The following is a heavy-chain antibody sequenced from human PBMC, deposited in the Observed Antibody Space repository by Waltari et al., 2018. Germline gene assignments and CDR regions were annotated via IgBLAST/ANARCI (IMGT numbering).Heavy chain of an antibody. J-gene: IGHJ4*02. V-gene: IGHV1-2*02. Sequence: QVQLVQSGAEVKKPGASVKVSCKASGYTFTGYYMHWVRQAPGQGLEWMGWIKPNRCGTNYAQKFQGRVTMTRDTAISTDYMELSRLRSDDTAVYYCARVQMRGSSGWQGKYYFDYWGQGTLVTVSS. CDR1: GYTFTGYY. D-gene: IGHD6-19*01. CDR2: IKPNRCGT. CDR3: ARVQMRGSSGWQGKYYFDY.